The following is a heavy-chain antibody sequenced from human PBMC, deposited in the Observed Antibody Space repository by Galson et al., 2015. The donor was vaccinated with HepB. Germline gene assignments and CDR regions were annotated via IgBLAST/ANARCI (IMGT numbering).Heavy chain of an antibody. D-gene: IGHD4/OR15-4a*01. V-gene: IGHV3-74*01. CDR2: ISNDGGAT. Sequence: LRLSCAVSGFTLSNYWMHWVRQAPGKGLVWVSRISNDGGATSYADSVRGRFTISRDTAKNTVYLQMNSLRAEDTAVYYCAGLRASASRTFDYWGQGTLVTVSS. CDR1: GFTLSNYW. J-gene: IGHJ4*02. CDR3: AGLRASASRTFDY.